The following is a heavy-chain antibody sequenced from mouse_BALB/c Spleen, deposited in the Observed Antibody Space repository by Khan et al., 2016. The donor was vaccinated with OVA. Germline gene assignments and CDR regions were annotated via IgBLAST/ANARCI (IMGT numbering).Heavy chain of an antibody. Sequence: EVKLLESGGGLVQPGGSLKLSCAASGFDFSRYWMSWVRQAPGKGLEWIGEINPDSSTINYTPSLKDKFIISRDNAKNTLYLQMSKVRYEDTVLYYCARPYRYDGRAWFAYWGQGTLVTVSA. J-gene: IGHJ3*01. CDR1: GFDFSRYW. CDR3: ARPYRYDGRAWFAY. CDR2: INPDSSTI. V-gene: IGHV4-1*02. D-gene: IGHD2-14*01.